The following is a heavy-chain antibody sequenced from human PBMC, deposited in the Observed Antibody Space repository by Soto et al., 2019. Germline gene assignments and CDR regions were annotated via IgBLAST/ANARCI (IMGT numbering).Heavy chain of an antibody. Sequence: SETLSLTCAVCGGSFSGYYWSWIRQPPGKGLEWIGEINHSGSTNYNPSLKSRVTISVDTSKNQFSLKLSSVTAADTAVYYCARAIVVVPAAIPYYYYYYGMDVWGQGTTVTVSS. CDR2: INHSGST. CDR3: ARAIVVVPAAIPYYYYYYGMDV. D-gene: IGHD2-2*01. CDR1: GGSFSGYY. V-gene: IGHV4-34*01. J-gene: IGHJ6*02.